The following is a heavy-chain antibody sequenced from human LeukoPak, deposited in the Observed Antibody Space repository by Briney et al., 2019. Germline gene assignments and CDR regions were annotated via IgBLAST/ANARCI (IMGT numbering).Heavy chain of an antibody. CDR2: IYYSGST. J-gene: IGHJ5*02. CDR3: ARSQDYDILTGYENWFDP. D-gene: IGHD3-9*01. Sequence: ETLSLTCTVSGGSISSSSYYWGWIRQPPGKGLEWIGSIYYSGSTSYNPSLKSRVTISVDTSKNQFSLKLSSVTAADTAVYYCARSQDYDILTGYENWFDPWGQGTLVTVSS. V-gene: IGHV4-39*01. CDR1: GGSISSSSYY.